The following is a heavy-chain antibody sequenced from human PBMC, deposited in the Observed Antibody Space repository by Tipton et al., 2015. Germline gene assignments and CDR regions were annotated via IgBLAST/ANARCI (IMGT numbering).Heavy chain of an antibody. CDR3: ARESERYYGLGITFRYFDP. D-gene: IGHD3-10*01. CDR2: INHSGST. J-gene: IGHJ5*02. CDR1: GESFSAFY. V-gene: IGHV4-34*10. Sequence: GLVKPSETLSLTCGVYGESFSAFYWNWIRQPPGGGLEWIGEINHSGSTTHNPSLKSRVTMSVDTSKNQISLKLTSVTAADTAVYYCARESERYYGLGITFRYFDPWGQGTLVTVSS.